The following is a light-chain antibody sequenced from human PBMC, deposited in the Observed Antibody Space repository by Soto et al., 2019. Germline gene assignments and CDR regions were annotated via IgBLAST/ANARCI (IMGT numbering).Light chain of an antibody. Sequence: QSVLTQPPSVSGAPGQAVTISCAGRSSNIGSGFDVHWYQQLPGTAPKLLIYRNNNRPSGVPDRFFGSKSGTSASLAIIGLQPEEEADYYCHSYDISLSGVVFGGGTKLTVL. V-gene: IGLV1-40*01. CDR2: RNN. CDR1: SSNIGSGFD. CDR3: HSYDISLSGVV. J-gene: IGLJ2*01.